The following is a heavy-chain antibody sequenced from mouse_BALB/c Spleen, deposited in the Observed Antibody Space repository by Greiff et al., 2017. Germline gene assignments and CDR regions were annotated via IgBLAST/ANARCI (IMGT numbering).Heavy chain of an antibody. V-gene: IGHV1-7*01. CDR2: INPSTGYT. Sequence: QVQLQQSGAELAKPGASVKMSCKASGYTFTSYWMHWVKQRPGQGLEWIGYINPSTGYTEYNQKFKDKATLTADKSSSTAYMQLSSLTSEDSAVYYCARPRLWPHYYAMDYWGQGTSVTVSS. D-gene: IGHD1-1*02. CDR3: ARPRLWPHYYAMDY. J-gene: IGHJ4*01. CDR1: GYTFTSYW.